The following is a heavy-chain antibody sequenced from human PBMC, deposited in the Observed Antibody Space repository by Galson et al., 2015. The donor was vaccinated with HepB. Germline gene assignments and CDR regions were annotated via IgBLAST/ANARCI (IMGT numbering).Heavy chain of an antibody. V-gene: IGHV3-30*04. CDR1: GFTFSSYA. Sequence: SLRLSCAASGFTFSSYAMHWVRQAPGKGLEWVAVISYGGSNKYYADSVKGRFTISRDNSKNTLYLQMNSLSAEDTAVYYLAKDFPGRTDLKAASPDYYGMDVWGQGTTVTVSS. J-gene: IGHJ6*02. CDR3: AKDFPGRTDLKAASPDYYGMDV. CDR2: ISYGGSNK. D-gene: IGHD6-6*01.